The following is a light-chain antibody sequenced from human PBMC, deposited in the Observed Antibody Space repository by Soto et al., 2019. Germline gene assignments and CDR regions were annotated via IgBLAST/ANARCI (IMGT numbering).Light chain of an antibody. V-gene: IGLV2-14*01. CDR1: SSDVGGYKY. CDR2: VVS. Sequence: QSALSQPASVSGSPGQSITISCTGTSSDVGGYKYVSWYQHHPDKAPKLIISVVSNRASGVSNRFSGSKSGNTASLTISGLQAEDEADYYCGSYTSSDTPYVFGTGTKLTVL. J-gene: IGLJ1*01. CDR3: GSYTSSDTPYV.